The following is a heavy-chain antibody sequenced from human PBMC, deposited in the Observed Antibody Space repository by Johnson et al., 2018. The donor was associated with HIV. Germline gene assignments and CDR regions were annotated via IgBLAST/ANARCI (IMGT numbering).Heavy chain of an antibody. CDR2: ISYDGADK. J-gene: IGHJ3*01. D-gene: IGHD4-23*01. Sequence: QVQLVESGGGLVQPGGSLRLSCAASGFTFSSYAMHWVRRAPGKGLEWVAIISYDGADKHSADSVKGRFTISRDNSKNTLYLQMNSLRTEETAVYYCARGTWLTVVTSPDAFDFWGQGTMVTVSS. CDR3: ARGTWLTVVTSPDAFDF. CDR1: GFTFSSYA. V-gene: IGHV3-30*04.